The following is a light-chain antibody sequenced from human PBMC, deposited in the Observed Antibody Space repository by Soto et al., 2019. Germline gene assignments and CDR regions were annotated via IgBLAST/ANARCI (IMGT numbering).Light chain of an antibody. CDR1: QSISSY. Sequence: IQMTQSPSSLSASVGDRVTITCRASQSISSYLNWYQQKPGKAPKLLIYDASTLRSGAPSRFSGGGSGTEFTLTISSLQPDDFATYYCQQYNTYSTFGQGTRLEIK. V-gene: IGKV1-5*01. J-gene: IGKJ5*01. CDR3: QQYNTYST. CDR2: DAS.